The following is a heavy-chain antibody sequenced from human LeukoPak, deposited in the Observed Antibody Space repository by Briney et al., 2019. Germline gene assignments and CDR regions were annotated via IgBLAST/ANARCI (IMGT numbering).Heavy chain of an antibody. CDR3: ARPVEMATVNPLVY. CDR1: GGTFSSYA. J-gene: IGHJ4*02. D-gene: IGHD5-24*01. V-gene: IGHV1-69*05. CDR2: IIPIFGTA. Sequence: ASVKVSCKASGGTFSSYAISWVRQAPGQGLEWMGRIIPIFGTANYAQKFQGRVTITTDESTSTAYMDLSSLRSDDTAVYYCARPVEMATVNPLVYWGQGTLLTVSS.